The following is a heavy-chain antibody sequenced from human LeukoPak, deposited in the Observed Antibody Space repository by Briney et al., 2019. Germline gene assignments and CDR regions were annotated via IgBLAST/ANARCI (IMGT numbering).Heavy chain of an antibody. D-gene: IGHD3-22*01. V-gene: IGHV4-38-2*01. CDR1: GYSISNGYY. CDR3: ARRAYYYDSSGYYYSEWFDP. J-gene: IGHJ5*02. Sequence: SETLSLTCAVSGYSISNGYYWGWIRQPPGKGLEWIGSIYHSGSTYYNPSLKSRVTISVDTSKNQFSLKLSSVTAADTAVYYCARRAYYYDSSGYYYSEWFDPWGQGTLVTVSS. CDR2: IYHSGST.